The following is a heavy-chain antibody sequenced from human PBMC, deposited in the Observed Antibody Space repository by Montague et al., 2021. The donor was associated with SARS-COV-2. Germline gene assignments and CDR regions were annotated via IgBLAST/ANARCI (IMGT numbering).Heavy chain of an antibody. CDR3: VRAFSNSFKWFDP. V-gene: IGHV3-74*01. CDR2: IRADGTTT. CDR1: EFTFSAYW. J-gene: IGHJ5*02. D-gene: IGHD6-13*01. Sequence: SLRLSCAASEFTFSAYWMHWVRQAPGQGLEWVARIRADGTTTNYADSVKGRFTSSRDNAQDTVYLHMTTLTAEDTAVYYCVRAFSNSFKWFDPWGQGTLVTVSS.